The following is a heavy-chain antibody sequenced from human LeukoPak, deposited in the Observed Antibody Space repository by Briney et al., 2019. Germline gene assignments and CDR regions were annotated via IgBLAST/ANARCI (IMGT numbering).Heavy chain of an antibody. D-gene: IGHD1-1*01. V-gene: IGHV3-48*04. CDR3: ARDHNYAFDN. CDR2: VGISSGNT. Sequence: GGSLRLSCAAAGFTFSDYSMNWVRQAPGKGLEWISYVGISSGNTKYADSVKGRFTISGDSARNSLYLQMSSLRVEDTAVYYCARDHNYAFDNWGQGTLVTVSS. J-gene: IGHJ4*02. CDR1: GFTFSDYS.